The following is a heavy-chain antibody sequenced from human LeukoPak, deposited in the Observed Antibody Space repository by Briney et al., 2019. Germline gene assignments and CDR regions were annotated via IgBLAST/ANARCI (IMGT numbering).Heavy chain of an antibody. CDR2: ISAYNGNT. CDR3: ARLSGGYYYGSGSYGYFDY. CDR1: GYTFTSYG. V-gene: IGHV1-18*01. J-gene: IGHJ4*02. D-gene: IGHD3-10*01. Sequence: ASVKVSCKASGYTFTSYGISWVRQAPGQGLEWMGWISAYNGNTNYAQKLQGRVTMTTDTSTSTAYMELRGLRSDDTAVYYCARLSGGYYYGSGSYGYFDYWGQGTLVTVSS.